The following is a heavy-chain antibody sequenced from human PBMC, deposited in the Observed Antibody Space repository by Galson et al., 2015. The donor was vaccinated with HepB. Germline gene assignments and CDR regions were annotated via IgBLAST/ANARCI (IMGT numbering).Heavy chain of an antibody. V-gene: IGHV3-33*01. J-gene: IGHJ4*02. Sequence: SLRLSCAAPGFTFSRYGMHWVRQAPGKGLEWGAIIWFDGTKKYYVDSVKGRFTASRANPKNTLYLRMNSLRAEDTAVYYCARGSQRGAVVVFDFWGPGTLVTVSS. CDR1: GFTFSRYG. CDR2: IWFDGTKK. CDR3: ARGSQRGAVVVFDF. D-gene: IGHD2-15*01.